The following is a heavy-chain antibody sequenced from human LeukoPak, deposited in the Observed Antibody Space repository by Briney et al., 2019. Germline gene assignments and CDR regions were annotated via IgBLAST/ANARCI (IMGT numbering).Heavy chain of an antibody. CDR1: GGSISSSSYY. Sequence: PSETLSLTCTVSGGSISSSSYYWSWIRQPPGKGLEWIGEINHSGSTNYNPSLKSRVTISVDTSKNQFSLKLSSVTAADTAVYYCARHARLYSSSWYPWGQGTLVTVSS. CDR2: INHSGST. D-gene: IGHD6-13*01. J-gene: IGHJ5*02. CDR3: ARHARLYSSSWYP. V-gene: IGHV4-39*01.